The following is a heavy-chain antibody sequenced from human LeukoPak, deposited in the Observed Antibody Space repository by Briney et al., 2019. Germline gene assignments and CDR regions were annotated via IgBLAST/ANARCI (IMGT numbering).Heavy chain of an antibody. V-gene: IGHV4-34*01. CDR2: INHSGST. Sequence: SETLSLTCAVYGGSFSGYYWTWIRQPPGKGLEWIGEINHSGSTNYNPSLKSRVTISADTSRNHFSLNLSSVTAADTAVYYCARVLPDFHPYYYDSSGYYRGYYFDYWGQGTLVTVSS. D-gene: IGHD3-22*01. CDR3: ARVLPDFHPYYYDSSGYYRGYYFDY. CDR1: GGSFSGYY. J-gene: IGHJ4*02.